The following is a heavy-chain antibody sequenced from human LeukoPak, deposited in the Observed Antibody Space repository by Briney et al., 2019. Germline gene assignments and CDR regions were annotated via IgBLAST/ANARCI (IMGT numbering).Heavy chain of an antibody. V-gene: IGHV4-34*01. CDR3: ATGEGGNSPYYYYYMDV. CDR1: GGSFSGYY. D-gene: IGHD4-23*01. Sequence: PSETLSLTCAVYGGSFSGYYWSWIRQPPGKGLEWIGEINHSGSTNYNPSLKSRVTISVDTSKNQFSLKLSSVTAADTAVYYCATGEGGNSPYYYYYMDVWGKGTTVTVSS. J-gene: IGHJ6*03. CDR2: INHSGST.